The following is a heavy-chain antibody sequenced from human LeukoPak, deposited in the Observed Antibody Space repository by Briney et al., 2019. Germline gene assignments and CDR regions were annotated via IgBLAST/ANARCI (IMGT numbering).Heavy chain of an antibody. CDR3: AKKGYSNGWRDSYYFDC. CDR2: MNPNSGNT. CDR1: GYTFTSYD. Sequence: AASVKVSCKASGYTFTSYDINWVRQATGQGLEWMGWMNPNSGNTGYAQKFQGRVTMTRNTSISTAYMELSSLRSEDTAVYYCAKKGYSNGWRDSYYFDCWGQGTLVTVSS. V-gene: IGHV1-8*01. J-gene: IGHJ4*02. D-gene: IGHD6-19*01.